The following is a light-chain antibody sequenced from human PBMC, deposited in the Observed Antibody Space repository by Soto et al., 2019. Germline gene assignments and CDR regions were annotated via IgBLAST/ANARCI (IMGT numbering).Light chain of an antibody. CDR3: QQYGSSFT. Sequence: EIVLPQSPGPLSLSPGQRATLSCRASQSVSSSYLAWHQQKPGQAPRLLIYGASTRATGIPDRFSGSGSGTDFTLTSSRLEPEDFAVYYCQQYGSSFTFGQWTKGEIK. J-gene: IGKJ1*01. CDR1: QSVSSSY. CDR2: GAS. V-gene: IGKV3-20*01.